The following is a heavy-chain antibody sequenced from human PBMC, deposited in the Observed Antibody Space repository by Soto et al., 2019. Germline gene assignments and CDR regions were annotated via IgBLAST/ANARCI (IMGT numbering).Heavy chain of an antibody. J-gene: IGHJ1*01. Sequence: GGSLRLSCAASGFTFSSYGIHWVRQAPGKGLEWVSVIWYDGSYKYYADSVKGRFTISRDNSKNTLYLQMSSLRAEDTAVYYCATGLGGRAEYFQHWGQGTLVTVSS. CDR2: IWYDGSYK. CDR3: ATGLGGRAEYFQH. D-gene: IGHD3-22*01. V-gene: IGHV3-33*01. CDR1: GFTFSSYG.